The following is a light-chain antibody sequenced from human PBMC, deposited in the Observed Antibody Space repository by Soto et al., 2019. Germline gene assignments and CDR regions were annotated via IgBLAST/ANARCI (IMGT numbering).Light chain of an antibody. Sequence: DIQMTQSPSTLSASVGDRVTIPCRASQSISSWLAWYQQKPGKAPKLLIYDASSLQSGVPSRFRGSGSGTEFTLTISSLQPDDFETYYCQQYNSYSRTFGQGTKVDIK. CDR3: QQYNSYSRT. CDR1: QSISSW. V-gene: IGKV1-5*01. CDR2: DAS. J-gene: IGKJ1*01.